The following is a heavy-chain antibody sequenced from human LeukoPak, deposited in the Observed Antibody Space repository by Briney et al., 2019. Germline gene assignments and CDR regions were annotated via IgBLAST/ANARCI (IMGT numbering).Heavy chain of an antibody. CDR1: GGSISSYY. CDR2: IYYTGST. V-gene: IGHV4-59*08. Sequence: SETLSLTCTVSGGSISSYYWSWIRQPPGKGLEWIGYIYYTGSTNYNTSLKSRVTMSLDTSKNHFSLKLISVTAADTAVYYCARRGRPYGMDVWGQGTTVTVSS. CDR3: ARRGRPYGMDV. J-gene: IGHJ6*02.